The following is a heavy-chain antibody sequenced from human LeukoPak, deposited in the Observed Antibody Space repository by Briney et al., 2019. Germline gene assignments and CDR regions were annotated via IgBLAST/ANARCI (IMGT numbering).Heavy chain of an antibody. CDR2: IYSSGST. CDR3: ARLVYGYDPLYYYYYMDV. J-gene: IGHJ6*03. D-gene: IGHD5-18*01. V-gene: IGHV4-39*01. CDR1: GGSISSSSYY. Sequence: SETLSLTCTVSGGSISSSSYYWAWIRQPPGKGLEWLGSIYSSGSTYYNPSLKSRVTISVDTSNNQFSLKLTSVTAADTAVFYCARLVYGYDPLYYYYYMDVWGKGTTVTVSS.